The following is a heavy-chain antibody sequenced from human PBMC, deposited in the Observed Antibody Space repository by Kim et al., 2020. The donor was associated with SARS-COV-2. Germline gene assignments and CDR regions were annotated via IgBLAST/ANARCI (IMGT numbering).Heavy chain of an antibody. CDR2: ISAYNGNT. D-gene: IGHD6-13*01. Sequence: ASVKVSCKASGYTFTSYGISWVRQAPGQGLEWMGWISAYNGNTNYAQKLQGRVTMTTDTSTSTAYMELRSLRSDDTAVYYCARVRFIKREKQLVRSARGFFDYWGQGTLVTVSS. CDR3: ARVRFIKREKQLVRSARGFFDY. CDR1: GYTFTSYG. J-gene: IGHJ4*02. V-gene: IGHV1-18*01.